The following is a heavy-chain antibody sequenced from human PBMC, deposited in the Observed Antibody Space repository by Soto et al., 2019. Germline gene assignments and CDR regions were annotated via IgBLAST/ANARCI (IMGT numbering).Heavy chain of an antibody. Sequence: SLRLSCAASGFTFSNYAMSWVRQAPGKGLEWVSYISSSGSTIYYADSVKGRFTISRDNAKNSLYLQMNSLRAEDTAVYYCARDRIDRKGGTFYVPFDYWGQGTLVTVYS. CDR2: ISSSGSTI. V-gene: IGHV3-48*03. CDR3: ARDRIDRKGGTFYVPFDY. J-gene: IGHJ4*02. D-gene: IGHD3-16*01. CDR1: GFTFSNYA.